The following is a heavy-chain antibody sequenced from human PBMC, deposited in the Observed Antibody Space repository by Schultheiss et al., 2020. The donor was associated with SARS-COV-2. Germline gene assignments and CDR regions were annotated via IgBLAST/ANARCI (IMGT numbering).Heavy chain of an antibody. CDR1: GFTFSSYG. Sequence: GGSLRLSSAASGFTFSSYGMHWVRQATGKGLEWVSAIGTAGDTYYPGSVKGRFTISRDNSKNTLYLQMNSLRAEDTAVYYCAKDSSSARSDPWGQGTLVTVSS. CDR3: AKDSSSARSDP. CDR2: IGTAGDT. D-gene: IGHD6-13*01. V-gene: IGHV3-13*01. J-gene: IGHJ5*02.